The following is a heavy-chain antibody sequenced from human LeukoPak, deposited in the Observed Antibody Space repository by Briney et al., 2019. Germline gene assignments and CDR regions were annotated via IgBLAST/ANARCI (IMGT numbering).Heavy chain of an antibody. V-gene: IGHV4-4*07. D-gene: IGHD1-26*01. J-gene: IGHJ5*02. CDR1: GGSIGIYY. CDR3: ARHAIYSGGYSFWFDP. CDR2: IYTNGGT. Sequence: RSSETLSLTCTVSGGSIGIYYWSWIRQPAGKGLEWIGRIYTNGGTNYNPSLKSRVTISLDTSKNLCSLRLSSVTAADTAVYYCARHAIYSGGYSFWFDPWGLGTPVTVSS.